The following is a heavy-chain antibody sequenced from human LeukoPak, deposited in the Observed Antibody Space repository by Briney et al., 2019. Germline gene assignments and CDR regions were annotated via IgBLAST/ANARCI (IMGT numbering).Heavy chain of an antibody. D-gene: IGHD4-17*01. CDR2: IIPIFGTA. CDR3: ARKLYDYGDYLRDAFDI. J-gene: IGHJ3*02. CDR1: GGTFSSYA. Sequence: SVKVSCKASGGTFSSYAISWVRQAPGQGLEWMGGIIPIFGTANYAQKFLGRVTITADESTSTAYMELSSLRSEDTAVYYCARKLYDYGDYLRDAFDIWGQGTMVTVSS. V-gene: IGHV1-69*13.